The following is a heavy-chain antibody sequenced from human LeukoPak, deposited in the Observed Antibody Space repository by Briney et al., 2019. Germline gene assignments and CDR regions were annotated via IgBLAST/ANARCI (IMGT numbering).Heavy chain of an antibody. CDR1: GFTFSDYY. J-gene: IGHJ4*02. V-gene: IGHV3-11*01. Sequence: GGSLRLSCAASGFTFSDYYMSWIRQAPGKGLEWVSYISSSGSTIYYADSVKGRFTISRDNAKNSLYLQMDSLRAEDTAVYYCASLYCGADCYKDYWGQGTLVTVSS. CDR2: ISSSGSTI. CDR3: ASLYCGADCYKDY. D-gene: IGHD2-21*02.